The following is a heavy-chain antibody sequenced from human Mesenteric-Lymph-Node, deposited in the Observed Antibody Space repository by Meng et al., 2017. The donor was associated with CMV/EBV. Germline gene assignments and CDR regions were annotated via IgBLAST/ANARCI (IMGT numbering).Heavy chain of an antibody. V-gene: IGHV1-2*06. CDR1: YTFTGYY. Sequence: YTFTGYYRHWVRQAPGQGLEWMGRINPNSGGTNYAQKFQGRVTMTRDTSISTAYMELSRLTSDDTAVYYCARDKSLMVRGVDNWFDPWGQGTLVTVSS. CDR2: INPNSGGT. CDR3: ARDKSLMVRGVDNWFDP. D-gene: IGHD3-10*01. J-gene: IGHJ5*02.